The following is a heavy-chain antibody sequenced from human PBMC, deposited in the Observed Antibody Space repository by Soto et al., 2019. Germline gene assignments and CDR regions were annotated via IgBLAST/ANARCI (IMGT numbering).Heavy chain of an antibody. Sequence: QVQLQESGPGLVKPSQTLSLTCTVSGGSISSGGYYWSWIRQHPGKGLEWIGYMYDSGSTYYNPSFKSRFTISADTSKNQFSLKLSSVPAADTAVYYCARDTGLDGTDVWGQGTTVTVSS. CDR1: GGSISSGGYY. J-gene: IGHJ6*02. CDR3: ARDTGLDGTDV. CDR2: MYDSGST. V-gene: IGHV4-31*03.